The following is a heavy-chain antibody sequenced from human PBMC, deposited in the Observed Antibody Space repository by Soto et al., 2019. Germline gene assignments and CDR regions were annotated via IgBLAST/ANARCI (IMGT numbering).Heavy chain of an antibody. CDR3: ASDVHYYASDY. D-gene: IGHD3-10*01. J-gene: IGHJ4*02. CDR2: ISGSGTTI. Sequence: PGGSLRLSCVASGFTFSGHYMTWIRQAPGKGLEWVSYISGSGTTIYYTDSVKGRFAVSRDNAKNSVYLQMNSLRADDTAVYYCASDVHYYASDYWGQGTLVTVSS. V-gene: IGHV3-11*01. CDR1: GFTFSGHY.